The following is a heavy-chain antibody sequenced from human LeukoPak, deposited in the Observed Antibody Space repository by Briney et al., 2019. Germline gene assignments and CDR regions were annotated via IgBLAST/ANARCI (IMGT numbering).Heavy chain of an antibody. CDR3: ARDRDMVRGVITNYYFDY. D-gene: IGHD3-10*01. V-gene: IGHV3-11*01. Sequence: GRSLRLSCAASGFTFSDYYMSWIRQAPGKGLEWVSYISSSGSTIYYADSVKGRFTISRDNAKNSLYLQMNSLRAEDTAVYYCARDRDMVRGVITNYYFDYWGQGTLVTVSS. J-gene: IGHJ4*02. CDR2: ISSSGSTI. CDR1: GFTFSDYY.